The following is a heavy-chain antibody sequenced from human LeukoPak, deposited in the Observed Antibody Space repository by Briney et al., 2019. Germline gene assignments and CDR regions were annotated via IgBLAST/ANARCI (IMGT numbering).Heavy chain of an antibody. CDR3: ARVVTIFGVVIKFVDGYYFDY. D-gene: IGHD3-3*01. V-gene: IGHV4-39*07. CDR2: IYYSGST. CDR1: GGSISSSSYD. J-gene: IGHJ4*02. Sequence: SETLSLTCTVSGGSISSSSYDWGWIRQPPGKGLEWIGSIYYSGSTYYNPSLKSRVTISVDTSKNQFSLKLSSVTAADTAVYYCARVVTIFGVVIKFVDGYYFDYRGQGTLVTVSP.